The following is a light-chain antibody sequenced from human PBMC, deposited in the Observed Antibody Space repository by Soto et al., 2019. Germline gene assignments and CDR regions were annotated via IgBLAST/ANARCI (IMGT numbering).Light chain of an antibody. Sequence: ELVLTQSPATLSVSPGARATLSCRSSQSVNQKLGWYQQKPGQAPRILIYVASYRATGIPARFSGSGSGTEYTLTISKLQAEDFAVYYCQQRRSWPPTITFGKGKRLEIK. J-gene: IGKJ5*01. CDR1: QSVNQK. V-gene: IGKV3-15*01. CDR2: VAS. CDR3: QQRRSWPPTIT.